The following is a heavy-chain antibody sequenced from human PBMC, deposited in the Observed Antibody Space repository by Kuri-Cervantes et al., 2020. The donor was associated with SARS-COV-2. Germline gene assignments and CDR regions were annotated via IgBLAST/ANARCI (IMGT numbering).Heavy chain of an antibody. Sequence: GESLKISCAASGFTFSSYAMHWVRQAPGKGLEWVAVISYDGSNKYYADSVKGQFTISRDNSENTLYLQMSSLRAEDTAVYYCASERQWLVLGGLFDYWGQGTLVTVSS. J-gene: IGHJ4*02. CDR1: GFTFSSYA. CDR2: ISYDGSNK. V-gene: IGHV3-30-3*01. D-gene: IGHD6-19*01. CDR3: ASERQWLVLGGLFDY.